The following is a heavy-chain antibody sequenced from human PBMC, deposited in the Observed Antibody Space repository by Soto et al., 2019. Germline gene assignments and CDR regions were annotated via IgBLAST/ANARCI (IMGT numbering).Heavy chain of an antibody. CDR1: GFTFSSYA. J-gene: IGHJ4*02. Sequence: GGPLRLSGSASGFTFSSYAMRWVRQAPGEGLEWVSTITDTGGDTKYSDSVRGRFTMSRDNSKKTLYLQMNNLRVEDSALYYCARGSTDSYPGSRIFDFWGRGTLGNV. V-gene: IGHV3-23*01. CDR3: ARGSTDSYPGSRIFDF. CDR2: ITDTGGDT. D-gene: IGHD3-10*01.